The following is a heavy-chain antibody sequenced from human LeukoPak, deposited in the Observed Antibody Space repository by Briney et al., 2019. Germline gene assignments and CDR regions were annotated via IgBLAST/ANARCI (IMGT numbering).Heavy chain of an antibody. J-gene: IGHJ6*02. V-gene: IGHV3-48*01. CDR3: ARDGDYGNYGMDV. Sequence: GGSLRLSCAASGFTFSSYAMSWVRQAPGKGLEWVSYISSSSSTIYYADSVKGRFTISRDNAKNSLYLQMNSLRAEDTAVYYCARDGDYGNYGMDVWGQGTTVTVSS. CDR2: ISSSSSTI. CDR1: GFTFSSYA. D-gene: IGHD4-17*01.